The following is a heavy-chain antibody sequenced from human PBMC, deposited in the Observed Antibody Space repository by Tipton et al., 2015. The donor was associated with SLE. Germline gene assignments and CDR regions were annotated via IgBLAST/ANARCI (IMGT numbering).Heavy chain of an antibody. CDR3: ARGRSWFDP. Sequence: TLSLTCTVSGGSVSSADYFWNWIRQPAGKGPEWIGRILTSGSTDYNSSLKGRVTMSVDTSKNQFSLKLSSVTAADTAVYYCARGRSWFDPWGQGTLVTVSS. CDR1: GGSVSSADYF. J-gene: IGHJ5*02. V-gene: IGHV4-61*02. CDR2: ILTSGST.